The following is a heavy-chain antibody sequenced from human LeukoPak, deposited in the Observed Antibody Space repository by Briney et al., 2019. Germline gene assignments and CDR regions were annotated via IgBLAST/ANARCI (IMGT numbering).Heavy chain of an antibody. J-gene: IGHJ5*02. CDR2: IYYSGST. CDR3: ARQGETYNYDSSGYP. CDR1: GGSISSISRY. Sequence: SETLSLTCTVSGGSISSISRYWGWIRQPPGKGLEWIGSIYYSGSTYYNPSLKSRVTISVDTSKNQFSLKLSSVTAADTAVYYCARQGETYNYDSSGYPWGQGALVTVSS. V-gene: IGHV4-39*01. D-gene: IGHD3-22*01.